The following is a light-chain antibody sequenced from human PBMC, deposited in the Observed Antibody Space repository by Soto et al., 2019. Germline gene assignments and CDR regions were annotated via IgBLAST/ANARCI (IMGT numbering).Light chain of an antibody. CDR2: EVT. J-gene: IGLJ2*01. Sequence: QSALTQPPSASGSPGQSVTISCTGTSSDVGGYNYVSWYQQHPGKAPKLMIYEVTKRPSGVPDRFSGSKSGSTASLTVSGLQADDEADYYCSSYAGSNNLLFGGGTKLTAL. V-gene: IGLV2-8*01. CDR1: SSDVGGYNY. CDR3: SSYAGSNNLL.